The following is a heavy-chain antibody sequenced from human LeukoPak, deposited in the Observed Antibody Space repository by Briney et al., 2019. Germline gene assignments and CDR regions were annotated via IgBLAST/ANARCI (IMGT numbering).Heavy chain of an antibody. V-gene: IGHV3-74*01. J-gene: IGHJ2*01. D-gene: IGHD6-19*01. CDR3: ARDKYSSVWYVYFDL. Sequence: GGSLRLSCAASGFTFSSYWMHWVRQAPGKGLVWVSRINTDGSSTSYADSVKGRFTISRDNAKNTLYLQMNSLRAEDTAVYYCARDKYSSVWYVYFDLWGRGTLVTVSS. CDR1: GFTFSSYW. CDR2: INTDGSST.